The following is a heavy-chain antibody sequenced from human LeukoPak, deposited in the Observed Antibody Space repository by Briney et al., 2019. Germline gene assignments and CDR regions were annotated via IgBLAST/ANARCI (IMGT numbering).Heavy chain of an antibody. CDR3: ARDRVAVAGTDI. Sequence: SETLSLTCTVSGGSISSSSYYWGWIRQPPGKGLEWIGSIYYSGSTYYNPSLKSRVTISVDTSKNQFSLKLSSVTAADTAVYYCARDRVAVAGTDIWGQGTMVTVSS. V-gene: IGHV4-39*07. CDR2: IYYSGST. CDR1: GGSISSSSYY. D-gene: IGHD6-19*01. J-gene: IGHJ3*02.